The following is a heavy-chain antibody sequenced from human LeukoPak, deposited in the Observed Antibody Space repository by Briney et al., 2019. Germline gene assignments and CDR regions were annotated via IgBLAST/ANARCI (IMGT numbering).Heavy chain of an antibody. Sequence: GGSLRLSCAASGFTFGDYEINWVRQAPGKGLEWVSCISTSGSTTYYADSVKGRFTISRDNAKNSLFLQMNTLTVEDTAVYYCARGALHVFDYWGQGTPVTVSS. D-gene: IGHD3-10*02. CDR1: GFTFGDYE. CDR2: ISTSGSTT. CDR3: ARGALHVFDY. J-gene: IGHJ4*02. V-gene: IGHV3-48*03.